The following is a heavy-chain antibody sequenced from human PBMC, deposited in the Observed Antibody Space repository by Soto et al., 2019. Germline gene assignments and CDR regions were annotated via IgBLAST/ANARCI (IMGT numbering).Heavy chain of an antibody. CDR2: IYYSGST. J-gene: IGHJ5*02. CDR3: ASQVGATRENWFDP. CDR1: GGSIRSSSYY. V-gene: IGHV4-39*01. Sequence: NPSETLSVPCTFSGGSIRSSSYYWGFLLPPPGKGLEWIGSIYYSGSTYYTPSLKSRVTISVDTSKNKFSLKLSYVTAADTAVYYCASQVGATRENWFDPWGQGTLVTVSS. D-gene: IGHD1-26*01.